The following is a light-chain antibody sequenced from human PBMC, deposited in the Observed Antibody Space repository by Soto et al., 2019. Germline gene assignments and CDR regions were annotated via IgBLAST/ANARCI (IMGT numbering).Light chain of an antibody. CDR2: GAS. J-gene: IGKJ1*01. CDR1: QSVDSN. Sequence: EILMTQSPATLSVSPGERATLSCRASQSVDSNLAWYQQKPGQAPRLLIYGASTRATSISARFSGSGSGTEFTLTISILQSEDFGVYYCQQYNNWWTFGQGTKVEI. V-gene: IGKV3-15*01. CDR3: QQYNNWWT.